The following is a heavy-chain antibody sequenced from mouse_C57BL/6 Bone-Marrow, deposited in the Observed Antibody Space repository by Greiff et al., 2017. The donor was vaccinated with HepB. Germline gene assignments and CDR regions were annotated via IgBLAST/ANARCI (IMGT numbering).Heavy chain of an antibody. CDR2: SRNKANDYTT. D-gene: IGHD1-1*01. Sequence: EVHLVESGGGLVQSGRSLRLSCATSGFTFSDFYMEWVRQAPGKGLEWIAASRNKANDYTTEYSASVKGRFIVSRDTSQSILYLQMNALRAEDTAIYYCARDPYYYGSSYWYFDVGGTGTTVTVSS. CDR1: GFTFSDFY. J-gene: IGHJ1*03. V-gene: IGHV7-1*01. CDR3: ARDPYYYGSSYWYFDV.